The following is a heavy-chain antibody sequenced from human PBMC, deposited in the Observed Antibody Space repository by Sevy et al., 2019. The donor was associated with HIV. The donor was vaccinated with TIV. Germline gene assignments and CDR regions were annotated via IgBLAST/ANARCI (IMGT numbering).Heavy chain of an antibody. CDR1: GGSISTYY. CDR3: VRASPGTYDY. V-gene: IGHV4-59*12. Sequence: SETLSLTCTVSGGSISTYYWIWIRQPPGKGLEWIGFIHYRGSTNYSPSLKTRVTISVDMSKNHFSLSLTTVTAADTAVYYSVRASPGTYDYWGQGNLVTVSS. J-gene: IGHJ4*02. D-gene: IGHD1-1*01. CDR2: IHYRGST.